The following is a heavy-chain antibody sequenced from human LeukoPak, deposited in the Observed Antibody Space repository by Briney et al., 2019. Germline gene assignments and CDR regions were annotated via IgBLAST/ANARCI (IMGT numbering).Heavy chain of an antibody. V-gene: IGHV3-30*18. D-gene: IGHD2-15*01. CDR1: GFTFSSYG. CDR3: AKDRGGYCSGGSCYWDAFDI. J-gene: IGHJ3*02. Sequence: GRSLRLSCAASGFTFSSYGMHWVRQAPGKGLEWVAVISYDGSNKYYADSVKGRFTISRDNSKNTLYLQMSSLRAEDTAVYYRAKDRGGYCSGGSCYWDAFDIWGQGTMVTVSS. CDR2: ISYDGSNK.